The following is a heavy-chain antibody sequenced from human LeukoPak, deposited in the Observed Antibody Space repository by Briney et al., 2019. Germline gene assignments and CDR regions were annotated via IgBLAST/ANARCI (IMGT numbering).Heavy chain of an antibody. CDR2: ISHGGSA. J-gene: IGHJ4*02. V-gene: IGHV4-38-2*01. Sequence: SETLSLTCAVSGYSISSGYYWGWIRQPPGKGLEWLGSISHGGSAYHNPSLKGRVTISVDTSKNQFSLRLRSVTAADTAVYYCARHLVGVTSPFDYWGQGTLVTVSS. CDR3: ARHLVGVTSPFDY. D-gene: IGHD1-26*01. CDR1: GYSISSGYY.